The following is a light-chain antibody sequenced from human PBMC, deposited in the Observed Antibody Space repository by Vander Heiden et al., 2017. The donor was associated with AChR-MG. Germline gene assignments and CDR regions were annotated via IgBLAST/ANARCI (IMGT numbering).Light chain of an antibody. CDR1: SSNIGSNT. J-gene: IGLJ2*01. CDR3: AAWDDSLYVV. V-gene: IGLV1-44*01. CDR2: GNN. Sequence: QSVLTQPPSASGPPGQRVTISCSGSSSNIGSNTVNWYQQLPGTAPKLLIYGNNQRPSGVPDRFSGSKSGTSASLAISGLQSEDEADYYCAAWDDSLYVVFGGGTKLTVL.